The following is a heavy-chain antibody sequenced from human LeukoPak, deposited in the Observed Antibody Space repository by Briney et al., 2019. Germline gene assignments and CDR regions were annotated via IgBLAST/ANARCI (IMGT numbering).Heavy chain of an antibody. CDR3: ARDRPAGGEYRSGGSCETYGMDV. D-gene: IGHD2-15*01. CDR2: INPNSGGT. Sequence: ASVKVSCKASGYTFTGYYMHWVRQAPGQGLEWMGWINPNSGGTNYAQKFQGWVTMTRDTSISTAYMELSRLRSDDTAVYYCARDRPAGGEYRSGGSCETYGMDVWGKGTTVTVSS. V-gene: IGHV1-2*04. CDR1: GYTFTGYY. J-gene: IGHJ6*04.